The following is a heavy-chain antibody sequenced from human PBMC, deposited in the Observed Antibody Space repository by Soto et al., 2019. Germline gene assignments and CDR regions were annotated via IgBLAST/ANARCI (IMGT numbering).Heavy chain of an antibody. CDR1: GGSISSGDYY. CDR3: ARAITPTVTTYDY. J-gene: IGHJ4*02. D-gene: IGHD4-17*01. Sequence: QVQLQESGPGLVKPSQTLSLTCTVSGGSISSGDYYWSWIRQPPGKGLEWIGYIYYSGSTYYNPSLKSRVTISVDTSKNQCSLKLSSVTAADTAVYYCARAITPTVTTYDYWGQGTLVTVSS. V-gene: IGHV4-30-4*01. CDR2: IYYSGST.